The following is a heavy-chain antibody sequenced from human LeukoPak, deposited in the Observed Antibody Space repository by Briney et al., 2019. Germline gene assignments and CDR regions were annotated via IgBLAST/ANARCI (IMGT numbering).Heavy chain of an antibody. CDR2: IYTSGST. V-gene: IGHV4-4*09. J-gene: IGHJ6*03. Sequence: SETLSLTCTVSGGSISSYYWSWIRQSPGQGLEWIGYIYTSGSTNYDPSLKSRVTISVDPSKNQFSLKLSSVTAADTAVYYCARNSNPTRGKYYYYLDVWAKGTTVTVSS. CDR3: ARNSNPTRGKYYYYLDV. D-gene: IGHD4-11*01. CDR1: GGSISSYY.